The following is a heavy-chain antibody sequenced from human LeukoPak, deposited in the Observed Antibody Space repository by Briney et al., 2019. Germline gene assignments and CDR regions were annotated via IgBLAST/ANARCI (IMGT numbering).Heavy chain of an antibody. CDR1: GFTFSSYG. D-gene: IGHD3-22*01. V-gene: IGHV3-33*01. J-gene: IGHJ4*02. CDR2: IWYDGSNK. Sequence: PGGSLRLSCVASGFTFSSYGMHWVRQAPGKGLEWVAVIWYDGSNKYYADSVKGRFTISRDNSKNTLYLQMNSLRAEDTAVYYCARDPNYYYDSSGYPSGDYWGQGTLVTVSS. CDR3: ARDPNYYYDSSGYPSGDY.